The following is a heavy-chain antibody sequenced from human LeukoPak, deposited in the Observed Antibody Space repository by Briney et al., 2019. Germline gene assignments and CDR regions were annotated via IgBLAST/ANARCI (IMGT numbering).Heavy chain of an antibody. Sequence: HPGGSLRLSCAASGFTFDEYTMHWVRQVPGKGLEWVSVIGWDSDSKYYLESMKGRFTISRDNTKNSLYLQMNSLRTEDTAFYYCAKDRSRSYSSFDSWGQGTLVTVSS. CDR3: AKDRSRSYSSFDS. V-gene: IGHV3-43*01. CDR2: IGWDSDSK. D-gene: IGHD6-19*01. J-gene: IGHJ4*02. CDR1: GFTFDEYT.